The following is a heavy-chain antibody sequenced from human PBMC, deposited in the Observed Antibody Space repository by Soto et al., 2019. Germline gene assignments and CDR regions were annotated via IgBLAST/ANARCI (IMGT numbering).Heavy chain of an antibody. CDR3: ARANENDFWSGYYVY. CDR2: IYSGGST. CDR1: GFTVSSNY. V-gene: IGHV3-53*01. Sequence: GGSLRLSCAASGFTVSSNYMSWVRQAPGKGLEWVSVIYSGGSTYYADSVKGRFTISRDNSKNTLYLQMNSLRAEDTAVYYCARANENDFWSGYYVYWGPGTLVTVSS. J-gene: IGHJ4*02. D-gene: IGHD3-3*01.